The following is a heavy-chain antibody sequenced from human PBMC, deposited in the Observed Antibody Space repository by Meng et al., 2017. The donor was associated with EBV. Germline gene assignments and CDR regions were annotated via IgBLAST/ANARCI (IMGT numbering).Heavy chain of an antibody. J-gene: IGHJ4*02. CDR1: GTKFTGYN. CDR2: LNPNSGGT. Sequence: GQPVPSVVAVKKLGPLMQVPCNVLGTKFTGYNIAWLRQAPGPGLEWMGWLNPNSGGTNYAQKFQGRVTMTRDTSISTAYMELSRLRSDDTAVYYCARGPCSVGSCYPDFWGQGTLVTVSS. CDR3: ARGPCSVGSCYPDF. V-gene: IGHV1-2*02. D-gene: IGHD2-15*01.